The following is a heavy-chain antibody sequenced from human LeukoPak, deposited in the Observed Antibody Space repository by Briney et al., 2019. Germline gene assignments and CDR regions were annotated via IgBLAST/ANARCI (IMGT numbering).Heavy chain of an antibody. V-gene: IGHV4-38-2*01. CDR2: IYHSGTT. D-gene: IGHD2-2*01. J-gene: IGHJ5*02. CDR3: ARFESTSGRGFDP. Sequence: SETLSLTCAVSGYSISSGHYWGWIRQPPGKGLEWIGTIYHSGTTYYNPSLKGRVAISLDTSKNQFSLNLRSVTAADTAVYYCARFESTSGRGFDPWGQGALVTVSS. CDR1: GYSISSGHY.